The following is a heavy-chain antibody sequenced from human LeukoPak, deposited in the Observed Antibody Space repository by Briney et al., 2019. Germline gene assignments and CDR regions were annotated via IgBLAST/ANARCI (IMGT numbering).Heavy chain of an antibody. Sequence: GGSLRLSCAASGFTFSSYGMHWVSQAPGKGLEWVAFIRYDGSNKYYADSVKGRFTISRDNSKNTLYLQMNSLRAEDTAVYYCAKERDTAMVTIDYWGQGTLVTVSS. CDR2: IRYDGSNK. J-gene: IGHJ4*02. CDR3: AKERDTAMVTIDY. D-gene: IGHD5-18*01. CDR1: GFTFSSYG. V-gene: IGHV3-30*02.